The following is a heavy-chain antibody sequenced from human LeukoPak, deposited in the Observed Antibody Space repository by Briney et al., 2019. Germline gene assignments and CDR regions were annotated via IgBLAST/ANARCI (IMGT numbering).Heavy chain of an antibody. CDR1: GFTFSSHW. CDR2: INSDGSGT. CDR3: ARDSMKQAPLDY. J-gene: IGHJ4*02. Sequence: GGSLRLSCAASGFTFSSHWMYWVRQAPGKGLVWVSRINSDGSGTTYADSVKGRFTISRDNAKNTLYLQMNSLRADDTAVYYCARDSMKQAPLDYWGQGALVTVS. V-gene: IGHV3-74*03.